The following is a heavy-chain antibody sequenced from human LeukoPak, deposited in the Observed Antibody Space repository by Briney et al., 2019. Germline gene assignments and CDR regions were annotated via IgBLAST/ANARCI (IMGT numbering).Heavy chain of an antibody. CDR3: AGSNSPPYYFNY. CDR1: GFTVSSNY. J-gene: IGHJ4*02. V-gene: IGHV3-53*01. CDR2: IYSGGST. D-gene: IGHD5-18*01. Sequence: GGSLRLSCAASGFTVSSNYMSWVRQAPGKGLEWVSVIYSGGSTYYADSVKGRFTISRDNSKNTLYLQMNSLRAEDTAVYYCAGSNSPPYYFNYWGQRTLVTVSS.